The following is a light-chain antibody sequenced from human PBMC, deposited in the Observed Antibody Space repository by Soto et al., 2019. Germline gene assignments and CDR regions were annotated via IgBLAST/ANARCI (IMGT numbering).Light chain of an antibody. CDR2: EVT. CDR3: YSSTTTTTYV. V-gene: IGLV2-14*01. J-gene: IGLJ1*01. Sequence: QSVLTQPASVSGSPGQSITLSSTGTTSDVGGYHFVSWYQHHPGKAPKLMIYEVTNRPSGVSDRFSGSKSGNTASLTISGLQAEDEADYYCYSSTTTTTYVFGRANKATV. CDR1: TSDVGGYHF.